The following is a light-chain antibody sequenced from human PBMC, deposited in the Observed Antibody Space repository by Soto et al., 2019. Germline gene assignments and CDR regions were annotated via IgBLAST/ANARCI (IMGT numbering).Light chain of an antibody. CDR2: AAS. Sequence: DIKRTQYPSSLSASVGDRVTITCRASQSISSYLNWYQQKPGKAPKLLIYAASSLQSGVPSRFSGSGSGTDFTLTISSLQPEDFATYYCQQSYSTLITFGQGTRLEIK. J-gene: IGKJ5*01. CDR3: QQSYSTLIT. CDR1: QSISSY. V-gene: IGKV1-39*01.